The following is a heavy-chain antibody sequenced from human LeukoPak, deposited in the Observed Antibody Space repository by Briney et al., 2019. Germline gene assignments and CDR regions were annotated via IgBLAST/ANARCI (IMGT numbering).Heavy chain of an antibody. CDR3: ARDAGYGDHNFDY. CDR2: IGTAGDT. J-gene: IGHJ4*02. Sequence: GGSLRLSCAASGFTFSSYDMHWVRQATGKGLEWVSAIGTAGDTYYPGSVKGRFTISRENAKNSLYLQMNSLRAGDTAVYYCARDAGYGDHNFDYGGQGPLVTVSS. V-gene: IGHV3-13*01. D-gene: IGHD4-17*01. CDR1: GFTFSSYD.